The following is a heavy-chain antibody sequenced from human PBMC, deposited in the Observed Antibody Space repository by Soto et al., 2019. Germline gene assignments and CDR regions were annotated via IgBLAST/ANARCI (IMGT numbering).Heavy chain of an antibody. D-gene: IGHD6-13*01. V-gene: IGHV3-23*01. CDR1: GFTFSNYA. CDR2: ISSNGGGT. Sequence: GGSLRLSCAASGFTFSNYAMSWVRQAPGKGLEWVSGISSNGGGTYYADSVKGRFAISRDNSQNTLYLQMNSLRAEDTAVYYCAKRQSRRSSPADYWGQGTLVTVSS. J-gene: IGHJ4*02. CDR3: AKRQSRRSSPADY.